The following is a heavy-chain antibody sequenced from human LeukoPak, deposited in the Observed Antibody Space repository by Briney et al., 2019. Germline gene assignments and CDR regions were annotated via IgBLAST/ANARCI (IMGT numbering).Heavy chain of an antibody. CDR3: ARAYIPSTMVRGTPYWFDP. CDR2: ISAYNGNT. Sequence: GASVKVSCKASGYTFTSYYMHWVRQAPGQGLEWMGWISAYNGNTNYAQKLQGRVTMTTDTSTSTAYMELRSLRSDDTAVYYCARAYIPSTMVRGTPYWFDPWGQGTLVTVSS. CDR1: GYTFTSYY. J-gene: IGHJ5*02. D-gene: IGHD3-10*01. V-gene: IGHV1-18*04.